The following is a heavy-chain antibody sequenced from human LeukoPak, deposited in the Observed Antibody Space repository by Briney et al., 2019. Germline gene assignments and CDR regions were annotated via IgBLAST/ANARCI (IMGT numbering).Heavy chain of an antibody. V-gene: IGHV3-48*01. J-gene: IGHJ6*03. D-gene: IGHD6-13*01. Sequence: GGSLRLSCAASGFSFSRDSMNWVRQAPGKGLEWISYISHDSGIKYYADSVRGRFTISRDNAKNSLYLQMHSLRAEDTAVYYCARGDSSSWTYYYYYYMDVWGKGTTVTVSS. CDR1: GFSFSRDS. CDR3: ARGDSSSWTYYYYYYMDV. CDR2: ISHDSGIK.